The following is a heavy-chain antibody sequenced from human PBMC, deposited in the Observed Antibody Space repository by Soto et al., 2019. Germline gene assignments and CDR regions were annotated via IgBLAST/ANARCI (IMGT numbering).Heavy chain of an antibody. CDR2: IYYSGST. D-gene: IGHD3-9*01. J-gene: IGHJ6*02. V-gene: IGHV4-39*01. CDR3: ARHLYYDISPGYLRPYHYYGMDV. CDR1: GGSISSSSYY. Sequence: SETLSLTCTVSGGSISSSSYYWGWIRQPPGKGLEWIGSIYYSGSTYHNPSLKSRVTISVDTSKNQFSLKLSSVTAADTAVYYCARHLYYDISPGYLRPYHYYGMDVWGQGTTVTVSS.